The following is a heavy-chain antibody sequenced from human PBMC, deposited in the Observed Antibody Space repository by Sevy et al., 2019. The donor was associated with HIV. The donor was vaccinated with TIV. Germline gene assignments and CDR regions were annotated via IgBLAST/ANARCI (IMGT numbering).Heavy chain of an antibody. CDR3: AREGPRIAQFDY. V-gene: IGHV4-39*02. CDR2: IYYSGRT. J-gene: IGHJ4*02. Sequence: SETLSLTCTVSGDSISNNDYYWAWIRQPPGKGMDWIGSIYYSGRTYYTPSLKSRVTISVDTSKNQFSLKLRSVTAADTAVYYCAREGPRIAQFDYWCQGTLVTVSS. D-gene: IGHD6-13*01. CDR1: GDSISNNDYY.